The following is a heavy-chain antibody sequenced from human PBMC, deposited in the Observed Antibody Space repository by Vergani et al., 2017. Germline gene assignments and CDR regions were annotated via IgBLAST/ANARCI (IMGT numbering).Heavy chain of an antibody. V-gene: IGHV2-5*02. D-gene: IGHD1-26*01. J-gene: IGHJ4*02. CDR3: AHTWELTRGY. CDR1: GFSLSTSGVG. Sequence: ITLKESGPTLVKPPQTLTLTCTFSGFSLSTSGVGVGWIRQPPGKALEWLALIYLDDDKRYSPSLKSRLTITKDTSKNQVVLTMTNMDPVEPATYYCAHTWELTRGYWGQGTLVTVSS. CDR2: IYLDDDK.